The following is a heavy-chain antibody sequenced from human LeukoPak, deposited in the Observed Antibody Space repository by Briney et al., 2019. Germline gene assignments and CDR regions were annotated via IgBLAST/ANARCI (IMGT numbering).Heavy chain of an antibody. J-gene: IGHJ3*02. CDR1: GGSISSYY. V-gene: IGHV4-59*01. Sequence: KASETLSLTCTVSGGSISSYYWSWIRQPPGKGLEWIGYIYYSGNTNYNPSLKSRVTISVDTSKNQFSLKLSSVTAADTAVYYCARGRGYAFDIWGQGTMVTVSS. D-gene: IGHD1-26*01. CDR3: ARGRGYAFDI. CDR2: IYYSGNT.